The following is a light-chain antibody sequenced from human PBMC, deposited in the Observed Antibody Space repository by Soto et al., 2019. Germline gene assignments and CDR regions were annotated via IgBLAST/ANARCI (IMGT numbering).Light chain of an antibody. CDR2: DVT. CDR3: CSHAGTSAFV. Sequence: QSALTQPRSVSGSPGQSVTLSCTGTSNDGGGYIYVSWYQQHPGKAPKLMIYDVTKLPSGVPDRFSGSKSGNTASLTISGLQADDEDDYYCCSHAGTSAFVFGTGTKLTVL. CDR1: SNDGGGYIY. V-gene: IGLV2-11*01. J-gene: IGLJ1*01.